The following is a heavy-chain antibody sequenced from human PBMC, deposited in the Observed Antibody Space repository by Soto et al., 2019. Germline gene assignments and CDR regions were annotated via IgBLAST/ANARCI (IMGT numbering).Heavy chain of an antibody. CDR3: ARELSGSWYNWFDP. J-gene: IGHJ5*02. V-gene: IGHV3-53*01. CDR1: GFSVSSNS. Sequence: GSLRLSCAASGFSVSSNSMSWVRQAPGKGLEWVSVIHSDVTTYYADSVKGRFIISRDNSKDTLYLQMNRLRAEDTAVYYCARELSGSWYNWFDPWGQGTLVTVSS. D-gene: IGHD5-12*01. CDR2: IHSDVTT.